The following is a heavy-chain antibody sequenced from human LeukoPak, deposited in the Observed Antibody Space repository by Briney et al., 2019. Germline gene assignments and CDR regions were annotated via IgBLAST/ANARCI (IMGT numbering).Heavy chain of an antibody. CDR2: ISYDGSNK. CDR1: GFTFSSYA. D-gene: IGHD4-17*01. J-gene: IGHJ4*02. V-gene: IGHV3-30-3*01. Sequence: GGSLRRSCAASGFTFSSYAMHWVRQAPGKGLEWVAVISYDGSNKYYADSVKGRFTISRDNSKNTLYLQMNSLRAEDTAVYYCAREWSYGDYFDYWGQGTLVTVSS. CDR3: AREWSYGDYFDY.